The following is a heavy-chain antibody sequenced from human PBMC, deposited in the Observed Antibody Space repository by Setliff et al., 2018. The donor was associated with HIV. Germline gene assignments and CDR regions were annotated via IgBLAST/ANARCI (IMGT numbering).Heavy chain of an antibody. CDR1: DDPISSYY. CDR3: ALTGHRLLRGYMDV. J-gene: IGHJ6*03. Sequence: TLSLTCYVTDDPISSYYWSWVRQPAGKGLEWIGRLYVSGDTNYNPSLKSRVTMSLDTSKKHFSLNLKSVTAADTAVYYCALTGHRLLRGYMDVWGKGITVTVS. V-gene: IGHV4-4*07. D-gene: IGHD2-15*01. CDR2: LYVSGDT.